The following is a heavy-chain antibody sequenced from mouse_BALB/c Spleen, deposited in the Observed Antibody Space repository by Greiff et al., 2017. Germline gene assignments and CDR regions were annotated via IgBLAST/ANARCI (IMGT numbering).Heavy chain of an antibody. CDR3: AKSEITAWYFDV. D-gene: IGHD2-4*01. J-gene: IGHJ1*01. CDR2: IWRGGST. Sequence: VKLQESGPSLVQPSQSLSITCTVSGFSLTSYGVHWVRQSPGKGLEWLGVIWRGGSTDYNAAFMSRLSITKDNSKSQVFFKMNSLQADDTAIYYCAKSEITAWYFDVWGAGTTVTVSS. V-gene: IGHV2-5-1*01. CDR1: GFSLTSYG.